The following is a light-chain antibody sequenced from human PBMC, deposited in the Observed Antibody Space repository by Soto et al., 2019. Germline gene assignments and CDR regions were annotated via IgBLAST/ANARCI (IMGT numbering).Light chain of an antibody. CDR1: SSDVGGYYY. CDR3: QSYDSSLSGYV. Sequence: QSALTQPASVSGSPGQSITIPCTGTSSDVGGYYYVHWYQQLPGKAPKLMIYGNSNRPSGVPDRFSGSKSGTSASLAITGLQAEDEADYYCQSYDSSLSGYVFGTGTKVTVL. V-gene: IGLV1-40*01. J-gene: IGLJ1*01. CDR2: GNS.